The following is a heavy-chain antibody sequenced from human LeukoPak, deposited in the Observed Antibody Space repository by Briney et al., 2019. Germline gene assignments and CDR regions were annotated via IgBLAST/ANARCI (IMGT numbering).Heavy chain of an antibody. D-gene: IGHD6-19*01. CDR3: ARGGSGWYGSDAFDI. CDR2: INSDGSST. J-gene: IGHJ3*02. V-gene: IGHV3-74*01. Sequence: GGSLRLSCAASGFTFSSYWMHWVRQAPGKGLVWVSRINSDGSSTSYADSVKGRFTISRDNAKNTLYLQMNSLRAEDTAVYYCARGGSGWYGSDAFDIWGQGTMVTVSS. CDR1: GFTFSSYW.